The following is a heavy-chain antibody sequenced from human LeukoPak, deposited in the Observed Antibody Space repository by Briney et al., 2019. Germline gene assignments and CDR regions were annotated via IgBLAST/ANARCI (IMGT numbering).Heavy chain of an antibody. CDR2: IYPGDSDT. J-gene: IGHJ3*02. Sequence: GESLKISCKGSGYSFTNYWIGWVRQMPGKGLEWMGIIYPGDSDTRYNPSFQGQVTISADKSFSTAYLQWSSLKASDTAMYYCASVAGPDGFDIWGQGTMVTVSS. CDR3: ASVAGPDGFDI. D-gene: IGHD6-19*01. V-gene: IGHV5-51*01. CDR1: GYSFTNYW.